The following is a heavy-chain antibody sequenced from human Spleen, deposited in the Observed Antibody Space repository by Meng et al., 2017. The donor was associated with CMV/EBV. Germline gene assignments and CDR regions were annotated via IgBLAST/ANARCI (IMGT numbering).Heavy chain of an antibody. CDR1: GYTFTGYY. J-gene: IGHJ4*02. CDR2: INPNSGGT. V-gene: IGHV1-2*02. D-gene: IGHD2-2*01. CDR3: ARVLQGDSGTIDY. Sequence: GQAGAEVKKPGASVKGSCKASGYTFTGYYMHWVRQAPGQGLEWMGWINPNSGGTNYAQKFQGRVTMTRDTSISTAYMELSRLRSDDTAVYYCARVLQGDSGTIDYWGQGTLVTVSS.